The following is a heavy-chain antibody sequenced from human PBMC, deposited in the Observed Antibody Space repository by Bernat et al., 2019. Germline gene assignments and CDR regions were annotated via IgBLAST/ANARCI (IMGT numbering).Heavy chain of an antibody. CDR3: ARGGETGYNWFDP. V-gene: IGHV1-2*04. CDR2: INPNSGGT. Sequence: QEQLVQSGAEVKKPGASVKVSCKASGYTSTGYYMHWVRQAPGQGLEWMGWINPNSGGTNYAQKFQGWVTMTRDTSISTAYMELSRLKSDDTAVYYCARGGETGYNWFDPWGQGTLVTVSS. CDR1: GYTSTGYY. D-gene: IGHD1-14*01. J-gene: IGHJ5*02.